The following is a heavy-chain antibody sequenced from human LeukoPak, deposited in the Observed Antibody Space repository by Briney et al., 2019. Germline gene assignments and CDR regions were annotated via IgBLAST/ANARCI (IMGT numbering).Heavy chain of an antibody. J-gene: IGHJ6*02. D-gene: IGHD5-12*01. CDR2: ISSSCSTI. Sequence: HTGGSLRLSCAASGFTFSSYEMNWVRQAPGKGLEWVSYISSSCSTIYYADSVKGRFTISRDNAKNSLYLQMNSLRAEDTAVYYCARDESGYDYSRRRNYYYGMDVWGQGTTVTVFS. CDR1: GFTFSSYE. V-gene: IGHV3-48*03. CDR3: ARDESGYDYSRRRNYYYGMDV.